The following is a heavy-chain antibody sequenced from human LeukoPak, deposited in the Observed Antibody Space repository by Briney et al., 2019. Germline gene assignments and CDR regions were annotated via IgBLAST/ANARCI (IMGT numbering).Heavy chain of an antibody. J-gene: IGHJ3*02. CDR1: GFTVSINS. CDR2: IYSGGNT. D-gene: IGHD6-19*01. Sequence: GGSLRLSCTVSGFTVSINSMSWVRQAPGKGLEWVSFIYSGGNTHYSDSVKGRFTISRDNSKNTLYLQMNSLRAEDTAVYYCAKDKSSGWYFAFDIWGQGTMVTVSS. CDR3: AKDKSSGWYFAFDI. V-gene: IGHV3-66*02.